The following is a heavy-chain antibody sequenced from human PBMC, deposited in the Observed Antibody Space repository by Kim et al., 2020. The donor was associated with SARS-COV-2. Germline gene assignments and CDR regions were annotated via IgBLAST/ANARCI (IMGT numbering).Heavy chain of an antibody. V-gene: IGHV1-18*01. Sequence: ASVKVSCKASGYTFTSYGISWVRQAPGQGLEWMGWISAYNGNTNYAQKLQGRVTMTTDTSTSTAYMELRSLRSDDTAVYYCARDVRRRVTIFGVVIIFDYWGQGTLVTVSS. D-gene: IGHD3-3*01. J-gene: IGHJ4*02. CDR3: ARDVRRRVTIFGVVIIFDY. CDR1: GYTFTSYG. CDR2: ISAYNGNT.